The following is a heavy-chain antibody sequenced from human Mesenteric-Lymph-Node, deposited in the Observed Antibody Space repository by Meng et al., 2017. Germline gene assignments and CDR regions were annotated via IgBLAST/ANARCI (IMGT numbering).Heavy chain of an antibody. V-gene: IGHV4-34*01. CDR2: INHRGST. CDR3: ARDYYYDSSGYRIFDY. J-gene: IGHJ4*02. Sequence: AQSQRWGSRLLKPSETLSLPCAVYGGSFSDYFWTWIRQPPGKGLEWIGEINHRGSTNYNPSLKSRVTISVDKSKNQFSPKLSSVTAADTAVYYCARDYYYDSSGYRIFDYWGQGTLVTVSS. D-gene: IGHD3-22*01. CDR1: GGSFSDYF.